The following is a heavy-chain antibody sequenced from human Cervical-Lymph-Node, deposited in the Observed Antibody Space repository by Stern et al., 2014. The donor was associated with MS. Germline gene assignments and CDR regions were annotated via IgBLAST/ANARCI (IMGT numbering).Heavy chain of an antibody. J-gene: IGHJ3*02. D-gene: IGHD5-18*01. CDR1: GFTFSDYY. CDR3: ARGFVDTADYDAFDI. V-gene: IGHV3-11*01. Sequence: VHLVESGGGLVKPGGSLRLSCAASGFTFSDYYMSWIRQAPGKGLEWVSYISRSGYTILYADSVKGRFTISRDNAKNSVSLQMNSLRAEDTAVYYCARGFVDTADYDAFDIWGQGTLATVSS. CDR2: ISRSGYTI.